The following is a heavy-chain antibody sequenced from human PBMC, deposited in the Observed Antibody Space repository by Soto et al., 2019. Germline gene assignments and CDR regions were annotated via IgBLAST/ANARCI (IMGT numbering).Heavy chain of an antibody. Sequence: PGGSLRLSCAASGFTFSSYGMHWVRQAPGKGLEWVAVIYYDGSNKYYADPVKGRFTISRDNAKNTLYLQMDSLRAEDTAVYYCARGPHGYSYGDSWGQGTLVTVSS. D-gene: IGHD5-18*01. CDR1: GFTFSSYG. CDR2: IYYDGSNK. CDR3: ARGPHGYSYGDS. J-gene: IGHJ5*01. V-gene: IGHV3-33*08.